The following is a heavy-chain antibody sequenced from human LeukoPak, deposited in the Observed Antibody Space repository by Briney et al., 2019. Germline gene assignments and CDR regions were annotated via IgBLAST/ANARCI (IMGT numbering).Heavy chain of an antibody. CDR2: TNHSGST. Sequence: PSETLSLTCGVYGGSFIGYYWSWIRQPPGKGLEWIGETNHSGSTNYNPSLKSRVTISVDTSKRQFSLKLSSVTAADTAVYYCSKGGPHTVTTYRWFDPWGQGTLVTVSS. D-gene: IGHD4-17*01. J-gene: IGHJ5*02. CDR1: GGSFIGYY. CDR3: SKGGPHTVTTYRWFDP. V-gene: IGHV4-34*01.